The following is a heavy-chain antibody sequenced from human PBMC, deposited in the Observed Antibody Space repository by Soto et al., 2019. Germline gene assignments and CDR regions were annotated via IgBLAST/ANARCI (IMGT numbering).Heavy chain of an antibody. CDR3: AHQLPRILIKFGGVIT. J-gene: IGHJ4*02. CDR1: GFSLSTSGVG. CDR2: IYWDDDK. V-gene: IGHV2-5*02. Sequence: QITLKESGPTLVKPTQTLTLTCTFSGFSLSTSGVGVGWIRQPPGKALEWLALIYWDDDKRYSPSLKSRLTHPKGTPKKQGGPKMTNMDPVDTATYYCAHQLPRILIKFGGVITWGPGNLVPVSS. D-gene: IGHD3-16*01.